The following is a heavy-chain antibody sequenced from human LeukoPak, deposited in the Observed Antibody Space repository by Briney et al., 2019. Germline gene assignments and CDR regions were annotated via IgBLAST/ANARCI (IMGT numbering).Heavy chain of an antibody. Sequence: PGRSLRLSCAASGFTFDDYAMHWVWQAPGKGLEWVSGISWNSGSIGYADSVKGRFTISRDNAKNSLYLQMNSLRAEDTALYYCAKDIAAADPDAFDIWGQGTMVTVSS. CDR3: AKDIAAADPDAFDI. V-gene: IGHV3-9*01. D-gene: IGHD6-13*01. J-gene: IGHJ3*02. CDR2: ISWNSGSI. CDR1: GFTFDDYA.